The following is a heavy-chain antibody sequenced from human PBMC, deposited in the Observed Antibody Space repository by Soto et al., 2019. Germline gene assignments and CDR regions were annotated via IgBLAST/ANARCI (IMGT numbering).Heavy chain of an antibody. Sequence: QVQLVQSGAEEKKPGASVKVSCKASGYTFTSYAMHWVRQAPGQRLDWMGWINAGNGNTKYSHKFQGRVTITRATSGSTAYMELSSLRSADTAVYYCARSIVVVPALDYWCQGTLVTVSS. CDR3: ARSIVVVPALDY. V-gene: IGHV1-3*05. CDR1: GYTFTSYA. J-gene: IGHJ4*02. D-gene: IGHD2-21*02. CDR2: INAGNGNT.